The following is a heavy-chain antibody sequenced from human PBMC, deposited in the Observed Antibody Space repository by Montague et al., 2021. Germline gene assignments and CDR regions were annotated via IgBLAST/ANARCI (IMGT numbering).Heavy chain of an antibody. J-gene: IGHJ4*02. CDR3: TRDVNWDLFDY. V-gene: IGHV3-74*01. Sequence: SLRLSCAASGFTFSSYVMHWVRQAPGKGLVWVPRISLDGTVTTYADSVKGRFTISRDNAKNTLFLQMNSLRSENTAVYYCTRDVNWDLFDYWGQGALVTVSS. D-gene: IGHD7-27*01. CDR2: ISLDGTVT. CDR1: GFTFSSYV.